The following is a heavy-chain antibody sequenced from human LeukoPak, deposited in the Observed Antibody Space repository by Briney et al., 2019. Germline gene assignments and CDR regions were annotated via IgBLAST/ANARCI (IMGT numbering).Heavy chain of an antibody. CDR3: ARSRGGINYGLNFFDS. V-gene: IGHV4-4*02. J-gene: IGHJ4*02. Sequence: SETLSLTRAVSGGSISSSNWWSWVRQPPGKGLEWIGEIYHSGSTNYNPSLNSRVTISVDTSKNHFSLNVSSVTAADTAMYYCARSRGGINYGLNFFDSWGQGTLVSVSS. CDR1: GGSISSSNW. D-gene: IGHD3-10*01. CDR2: IYHSGST.